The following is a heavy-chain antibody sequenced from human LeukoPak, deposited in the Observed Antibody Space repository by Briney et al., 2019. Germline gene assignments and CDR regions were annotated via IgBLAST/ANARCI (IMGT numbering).Heavy chain of an antibody. J-gene: IGHJ6*03. D-gene: IGHD2-2*02. CDR2: ISSSSSYI. CDR3: AREEGVPAAIHGYYYYMDV. V-gene: IGHV3-21*01. Sequence: PGGSLRLSCAASGFTFSSYAMSWVRQAPGKGLEWVSSISSSSSYIYYADSVKGRFTISRDNAKNSLYLQMNSLRAEDTAVYYCAREEGVPAAIHGYYYYMDVWGKGTTVTVSS. CDR1: GFTFSSYA.